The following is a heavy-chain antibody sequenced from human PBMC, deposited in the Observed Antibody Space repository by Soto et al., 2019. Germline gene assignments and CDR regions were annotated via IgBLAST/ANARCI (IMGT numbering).Heavy chain of an antibody. D-gene: IGHD4-17*01. CDR2: ISAYSGNT. CDR1: GYTFTTYG. CDR3: ARVVKAGDYGDYGRYYFDY. Sequence: QVQLVQSGAEVKKPGASVKVSCKASGYTFTTYGITWVRQAPGQGLEWMGWISAYSGNTNYAQKLQGLLTVTRDTSTNTAYMDLRSLRSDDTAVYYCARVVKAGDYGDYGRYYFDYWGHGTLVTVSS. V-gene: IGHV1-18*04. J-gene: IGHJ4*01.